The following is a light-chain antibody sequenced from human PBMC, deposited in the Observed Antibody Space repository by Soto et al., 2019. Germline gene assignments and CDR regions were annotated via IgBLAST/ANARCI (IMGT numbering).Light chain of an antibody. V-gene: IGLV2-14*01. CDR2: DVT. CDR3: SSYTTSSSYV. J-gene: IGLJ1*01. CDR1: SSDVGGYIY. Sequence: ALTQPASVSRSPGQSITISCTGTSSDVGGYIYVSWYQQHPGKAPKLMIYDVTSRPSGVSYRFSGSKSGNTASLTISGLQAEDEADYYCSSYTTSSSYVFGTATKVTVL.